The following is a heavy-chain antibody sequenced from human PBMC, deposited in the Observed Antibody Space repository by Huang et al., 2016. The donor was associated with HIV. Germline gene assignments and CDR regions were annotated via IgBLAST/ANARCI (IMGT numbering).Heavy chain of an antibody. Sequence: QVRLVESGGGVVQPGASLTLSCSACGFPFSVYGMDWLRQAPGKGVEWVSFIRDDGNNDYLRGSVKGRFTISRDNSNNTLYLRMNSLRPEDTAVYYCVKERGSSRARSSFDFWGQGTSVIVSS. D-gene: IGHD6-13*01. J-gene: IGHJ3*01. CDR1: GFPFSVYG. CDR3: VKERGSSRARSSFDF. CDR2: IRDDGNND. V-gene: IGHV3-30*02.